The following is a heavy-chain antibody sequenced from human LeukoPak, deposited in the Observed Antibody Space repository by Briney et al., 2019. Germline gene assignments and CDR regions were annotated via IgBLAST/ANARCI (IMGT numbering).Heavy chain of an antibody. CDR3: ARGAFGGYSYGANYYYYGMDV. D-gene: IGHD5-18*01. V-gene: IGHV4-39*01. Sequence: SETLSLTCPVSGGSISSSSYYWGWIRQPPGKGLEWIGSIYYSGSTYYNPSLKSRVTISVDTSKNQFSLKLSSVTAADTAVYYCARGAFGGYSYGANYYYYGMDVWGQGTTVTVSS. CDR2: IYYSGST. J-gene: IGHJ6*02. CDR1: GGSISSSSYY.